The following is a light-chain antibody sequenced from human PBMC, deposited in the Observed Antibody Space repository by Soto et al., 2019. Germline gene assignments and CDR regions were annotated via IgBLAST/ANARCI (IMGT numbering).Light chain of an antibody. CDR2: STN. CDR1: SGSVSTSDY. V-gene: IGLV8-61*01. CDR3: VLYMGSGIWV. J-gene: IGLJ3*02. Sequence: QTVVTQEPSFSVSPGRTVTLTCGLSSGSVSTSDYPSWYQQTPGQAPRTLIYSTNTRSSGVPDRFSGSILGNKAALTSTGAQADDESYDYCVLYMGSGIWVFGGGTNVTVL.